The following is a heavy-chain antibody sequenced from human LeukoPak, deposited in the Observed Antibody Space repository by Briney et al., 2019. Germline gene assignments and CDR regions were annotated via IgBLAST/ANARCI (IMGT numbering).Heavy chain of an antibody. Sequence: PSETLSLTCAVYGGSFSGYYWSWIRQPPGKGLEWIGEINHSGSTNYNPSLKSRVTISVDTSKNQFSLKLSSVTAADTAVYYCARAPRITIFGVVKNWFDPWGQGTLVTVSS. CDR3: ARAPRITIFGVVKNWFDP. CDR1: GGSFSGYY. CDR2: INHSGST. J-gene: IGHJ5*02. V-gene: IGHV4-34*01. D-gene: IGHD3-3*01.